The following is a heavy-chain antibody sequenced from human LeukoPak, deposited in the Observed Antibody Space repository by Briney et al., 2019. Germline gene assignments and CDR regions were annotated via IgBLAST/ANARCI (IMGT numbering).Heavy chain of an antibody. CDR3: ARASITATIHWFDP. J-gene: IGHJ5*02. CDR2: IYTSGST. CDR1: GGSISSGSYY. Sequence: SKTLSLTCTVSGGSISSGSYYWSWIRQPAGKGLEWIGRIYTSGSTTYNPTLKSRVTFSVDTSKNQFSLKLSSVTAADTAVYYCARASITATIHWFDPWGQGTLVTVSS. D-gene: IGHD1-7*01. V-gene: IGHV4-61*02.